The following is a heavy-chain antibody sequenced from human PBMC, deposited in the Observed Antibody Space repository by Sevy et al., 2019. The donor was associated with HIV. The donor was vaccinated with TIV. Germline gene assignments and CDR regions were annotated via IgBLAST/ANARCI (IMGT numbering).Heavy chain of an antibody. D-gene: IGHD3-22*01. CDR2: IFWNDDK. V-gene: IGHV2-5*01. J-gene: IGHJ4*02. CDR3: AHVTYYYDSSGYYPFDY. Sequence: SGPTLVKPTQTLTLTCTFSGFSLSTSGVGVGWIRQPPGKALEWLALIFWNDDKRYSPSLKSRLTITKDTSKNQVVLKMTNMDPVDKATSYCAHVTYYYDSSGYYPFDYWGQGTLVTVSS. CDR1: GFSLSTSGVG.